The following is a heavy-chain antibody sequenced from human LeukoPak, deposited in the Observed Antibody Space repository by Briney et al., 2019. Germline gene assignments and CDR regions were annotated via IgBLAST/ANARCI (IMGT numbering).Heavy chain of an antibody. J-gene: IGHJ4*02. CDR1: GVSISSSSYY. V-gene: IGHV4-39*01. D-gene: IGHD4-17*01. Sequence: SETLSLTCTVSGVSISSSSYYWGWIRQPPGKGLEWIGSIYYSGSTYYNPSLKSRVTISVDTSKNQFSLKLSSVTAADTAVYYCARPSRDGDYVDYWGQGTLVTVSS. CDR2: IYYSGST. CDR3: ARPSRDGDYVDY.